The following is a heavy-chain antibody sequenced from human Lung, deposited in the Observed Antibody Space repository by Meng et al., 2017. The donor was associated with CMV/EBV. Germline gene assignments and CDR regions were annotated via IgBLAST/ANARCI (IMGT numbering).Heavy chain of an antibody. J-gene: IGHJ4*02. CDR3: ASGTPGRSYCDY. D-gene: IGHD2-15*01. V-gene: IGHV1-18*01. CDR2: FVNYVDT. Sequence: QVHLLQPGPGVKKPGASVGVSCKASGYTFGSYGICWVRQAPGQGLEWMGWFVNYVDTYPAPKFQGRVTMTTDTHTNTAFMELRSLTSDDTAVYYCASGTPGRSYCDYWGQGTLVTVSS. CDR1: GYTFGSYG.